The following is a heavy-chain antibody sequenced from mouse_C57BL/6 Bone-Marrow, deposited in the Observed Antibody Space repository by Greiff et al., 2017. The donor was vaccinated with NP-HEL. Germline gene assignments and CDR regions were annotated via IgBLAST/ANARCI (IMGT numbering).Heavy chain of an antibody. D-gene: IGHD4-1*01. CDR2: ISNGGGST. CDR3: ARQNWVFYYFDY. CDR1: GFTFSDYY. V-gene: IGHV5-12*01. J-gene: IGHJ2*01. Sequence: EVKLVESGGGLVQPGGSLKLSCAASGFTFSDYYMYWVRQTPEKRLEWVAYISNGGGSTYYPDTVKGRFTISRDNAKNTLYLQMSRLKSEDTAMYYCARQNWVFYYFDYWGQGTTLTVSS.